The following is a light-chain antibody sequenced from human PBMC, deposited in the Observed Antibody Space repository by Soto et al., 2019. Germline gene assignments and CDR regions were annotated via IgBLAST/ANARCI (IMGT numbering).Light chain of an antibody. J-gene: IGKJ1*01. CDR1: QGISSY. V-gene: IGKV1-9*01. CDR3: QQLNSYPQT. CDR2: AAS. Sequence: IQLTQSPSSLAAPVGDRGTIPCGASQGISSYLAWYQQKPGKAPKLLIYAASTLQSGVPSRFSGSGSGTDFTLTISSLQPEEFATYDCQQLNSYPQTFGHGTKVAI.